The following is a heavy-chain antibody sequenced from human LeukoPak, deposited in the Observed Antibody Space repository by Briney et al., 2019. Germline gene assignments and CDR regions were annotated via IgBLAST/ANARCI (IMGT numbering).Heavy chain of an antibody. V-gene: IGHV4-34*01. CDR1: GGSFSGYY. J-gene: IGHJ5*02. CDR3: ARGRRIAARLRFDP. D-gene: IGHD6-6*01. Sequence: SETLSLTCAVYGGSFSGYYWSWIRQPPGKGLEWIGEINHSGSTNYNPSLKSRVTISVDTSKNQFSLKLSSVTAADTPVYYCARGRRIAARLRFDPWGQGTLVTVSS. CDR2: INHSGST.